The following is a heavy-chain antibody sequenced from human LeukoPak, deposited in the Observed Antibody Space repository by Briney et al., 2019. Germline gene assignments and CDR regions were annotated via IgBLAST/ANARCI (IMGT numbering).Heavy chain of an antibody. CDR3: ARLSGNYDILTGYYLASNWFDP. CDR1: GGSISSYY. Sequence: PSETLSLTCTVSGGSISSYYWSWIRQPPGKGLEWIGYIYYSGSTNYNPSLKSRVTISVDTSKNQFSLKLSSVTAADTAVCYCARLSGNYDILTGYYLASNWFDPWGQGTLVTVSS. V-gene: IGHV4-59*08. D-gene: IGHD3-9*01. J-gene: IGHJ5*02. CDR2: IYYSGST.